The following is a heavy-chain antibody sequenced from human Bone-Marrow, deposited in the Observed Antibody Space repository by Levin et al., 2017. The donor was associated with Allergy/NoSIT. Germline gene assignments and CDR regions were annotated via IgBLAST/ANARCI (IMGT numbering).Heavy chain of an antibody. CDR2: MSGSGGAT. J-gene: IGHJ4*02. Sequence: ASVKVSCAVSGFTFRNYGMSWVRQAPGKGLEWVSGMSGSGGATYYADSVKGRFTISRDNSKNTLSLQMDSLRAEDTAVYYCARGGVDYYGSGGYYLRYYFDSWGQGTLVTVSS. D-gene: IGHD3-22*01. CDR3: ARGGVDYYGSGGYYLRYYFDS. CDR1: GFTFRNYG. V-gene: IGHV3-23*01.